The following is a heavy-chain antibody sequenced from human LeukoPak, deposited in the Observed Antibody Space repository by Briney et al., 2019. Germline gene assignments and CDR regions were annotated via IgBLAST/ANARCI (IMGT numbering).Heavy chain of an antibody. D-gene: IGHD3-10*01. CDR1: GFTFDDYA. CDR2: ISWNSGSI. CDR3: AKGDNYGSFDY. Sequence: GRSLRLSCAASGFTFDDYAMHWVRQAPGKGLEWVSGISWNSGSIGYADSVKGRFTISRDNAKNSLYLQMNSLRAEDMALYYCAKGDNYGSFDYWGQGTLVTVSS. J-gene: IGHJ4*02. V-gene: IGHV3-9*03.